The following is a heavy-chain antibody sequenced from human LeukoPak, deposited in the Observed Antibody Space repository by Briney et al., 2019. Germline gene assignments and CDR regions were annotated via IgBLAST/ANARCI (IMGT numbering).Heavy chain of an antibody. V-gene: IGHV4-4*02. J-gene: IGHJ3*02. Sequence: SETLSLTCAVSGGSISSSNWWSWVRQPPGKGLEWIGEIYHSGSTNYNPSLKSRVTISRDTSKNQFSLNLYSVTAADTAVYYCARRPSPPDAFDIWGQGTAVTVSS. CDR2: IYHSGST. CDR3: ARRPSPPDAFDI. CDR1: GGSISSSNW.